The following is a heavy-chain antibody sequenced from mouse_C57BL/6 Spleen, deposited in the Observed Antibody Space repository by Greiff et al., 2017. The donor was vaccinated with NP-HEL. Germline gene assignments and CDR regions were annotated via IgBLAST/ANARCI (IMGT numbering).Heavy chain of an antibody. Sequence: EVNVVESGEGLVKPGGSLKLSCAASGFTFSSYAMSWVRQTPEKRLEWVAYISSGGDYIYYADTVKGRFTISRDNARNTLYLQMSSLKSEDTAMYYCTRALYYYGSSSLFDYWGQGTTLTVSS. CDR1: GFTFSSYA. CDR3: TRALYYYGSSSLFDY. J-gene: IGHJ2*01. V-gene: IGHV5-9-1*02. D-gene: IGHD1-1*01. CDR2: ISSGGDYI.